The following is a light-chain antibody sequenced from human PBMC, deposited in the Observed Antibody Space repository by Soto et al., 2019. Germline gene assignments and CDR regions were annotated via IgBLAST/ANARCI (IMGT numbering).Light chain of an antibody. CDR3: SSYTSSSTLVV. V-gene: IGLV1-40*01. CDR1: SSSIGAGYE. Sequence: QSALTQPPSVSGAPGQRVTISCSGTSSSIGAGYEVHWYHQLPGTAPKLVVSGNGNRPSGVPDRLSASKSGTSASLAITGLQAEDEADYYCSSYTSSSTLVVFGGGTKLTVL. J-gene: IGLJ2*01. CDR2: GNG.